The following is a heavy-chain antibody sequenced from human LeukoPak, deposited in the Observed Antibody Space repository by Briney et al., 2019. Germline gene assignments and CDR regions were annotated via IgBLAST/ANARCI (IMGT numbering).Heavy chain of an antibody. Sequence: GESLKISCKGSGSSFVTYWINWVRQMPGKGLEWMGTIDPGDSYTKYSPSFQGHVTLSADKSISTAYLQWSSLKASDTAMYYCARHGRLWGQGTLATVSS. D-gene: IGHD2-15*01. CDR2: IDPGDSYT. J-gene: IGHJ4*02. CDR1: GSSFVTYW. CDR3: ARHGRL. V-gene: IGHV5-10-1*01.